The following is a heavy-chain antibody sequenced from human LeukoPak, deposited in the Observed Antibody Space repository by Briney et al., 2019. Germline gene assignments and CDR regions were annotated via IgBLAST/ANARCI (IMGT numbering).Heavy chain of an antibody. CDR3: ARFSPDKNYYYYMDV. CDR2: IYTSGST. Sequence: PSETLSLTCTVSGGSISSGSYYWSWIRQPAGKGLEWIGRIYTSGSTNYNPSLKTRATISVHTSKNQFSLKLSSVTAADTAVYYCARFSPDKNYYYYMDVWGKGTTVTVSS. V-gene: IGHV4-61*02. CDR1: GGSISSGSYY. J-gene: IGHJ6*03.